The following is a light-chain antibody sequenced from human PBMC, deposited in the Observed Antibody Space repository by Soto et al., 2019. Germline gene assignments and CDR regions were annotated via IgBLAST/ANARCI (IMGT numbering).Light chain of an antibody. V-gene: IGLV2-8*01. CDR2: EVS. CDR3: SSYAGSNNLV. J-gene: IGLJ2*01. CDR1: SSDVGGYNY. Sequence: QSALTQPPSASGSPGQXVTISCTGTSSDVGGYNYVSWYQQHPGKAPKLMIYEVSKRPSGVPDRFSGSKSGNTASLTVSGLQAEDEADYYCSSYAGSNNLVFGGGTKVTVL.